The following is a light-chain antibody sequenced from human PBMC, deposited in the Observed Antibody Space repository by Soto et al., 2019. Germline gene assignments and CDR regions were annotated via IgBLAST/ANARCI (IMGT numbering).Light chain of an antibody. CDR3: QQYGSSPWT. J-gene: IGKJ1*01. CDR1: QSVSSSY. V-gene: IGKV3-20*01. CDR2: GAS. Sequence: EIVLTQSPGTLSLSPGERATLSCRASQSVSSSYLAWYQQKPGQAPRLLIYGASSRVTGIPDRFSGSGSGTDFTLTISRLEPEDFAVYYSQQYGSSPWTFGQGTKVEI.